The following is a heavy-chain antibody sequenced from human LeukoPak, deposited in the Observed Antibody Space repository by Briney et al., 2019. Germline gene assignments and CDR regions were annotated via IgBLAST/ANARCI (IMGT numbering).Heavy chain of an antibody. CDR1: GYSFTNYR. Sequence: GESLKISCQGSGYSFTNYRINWVRQAPGKGLEWMGAIYPGDSETRYSPSFQGQVTLSADKSSSTAYLQWSSLKASDTAMYYCARHKNWNWGSDTFDLWGQGTMVTVSS. D-gene: IGHD3-16*01. CDR2: IYPGDSET. CDR3: ARHKNWNWGSDTFDL. J-gene: IGHJ3*01. V-gene: IGHV5-51*01.